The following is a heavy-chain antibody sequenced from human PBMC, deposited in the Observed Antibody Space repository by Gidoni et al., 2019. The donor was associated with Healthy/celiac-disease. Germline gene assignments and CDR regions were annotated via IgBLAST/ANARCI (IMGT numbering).Heavy chain of an antibody. Sequence: EVQLVESGGGLVQPGGSLRLSCAASGFTFSSYEMNWVRQAPGKGLEWVSYISSSGSTIYYADSVKGRFTISRDNAKNSLYLQMNSLRAEDTAVYYCARDFVVVPAAIVGMDVWGQGTTVTVSS. CDR2: ISSSGSTI. V-gene: IGHV3-48*03. D-gene: IGHD2-2*01. CDR1: GFTFSSYE. CDR3: ARDFVVVPAAIVGMDV. J-gene: IGHJ6*02.